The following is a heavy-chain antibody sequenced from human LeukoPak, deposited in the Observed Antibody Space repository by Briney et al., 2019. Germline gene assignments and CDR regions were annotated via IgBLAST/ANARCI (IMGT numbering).Heavy chain of an antibody. CDR3: ARGQNYDILTGYDY. CDR1: GYTFNGYY. CDR2: INPNSGGT. V-gene: IGHV1-2*02. J-gene: IGHJ4*02. Sequence: GASVKVSCKASGYTFNGYYIHWVRQAPGQGLEWMGWINPNSGGTNYAQKFQGRVTMTRDTSISTAYMELSRLRSDDTAVYYCARGQNYDILTGYDYWGQGTLVTVSS. D-gene: IGHD3-9*01.